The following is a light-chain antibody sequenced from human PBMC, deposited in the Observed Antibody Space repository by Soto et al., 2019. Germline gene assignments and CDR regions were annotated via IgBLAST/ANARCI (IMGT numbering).Light chain of an antibody. CDR2: AAS. V-gene: IGKV1-39*01. CDR3: HQSYRTPLT. J-gene: IGKJ4*01. CDR1: QSVSTY. Sequence: DIQMTQSPTSLSASVGDRVTITCRASQSVSTYVNWYQQIPGKAPKLLISAASSLQSGVPSRFSGSGSGTDFTVTISSLQPEDFATYYCHQSYRTPLTFGGGTKVEIK.